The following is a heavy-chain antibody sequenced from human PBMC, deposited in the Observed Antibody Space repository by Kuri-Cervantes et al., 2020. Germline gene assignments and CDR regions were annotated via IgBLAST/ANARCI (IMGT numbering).Heavy chain of an antibody. V-gene: IGHV1-46*01. CDR1: GYTFTYRY. J-gene: IGHJ6*04. CDR2: INPSGGST. CDR3: ARDLDV. Sequence: ASVKVSCKASGYTFTYRYLHWVRQAPGQGLEWMGIINPSGGSTNYAQKFQGRVTMTRDTSTRTAYMELSSLRSEDTAVYFCARDLDVWGKGTTVTVSS.